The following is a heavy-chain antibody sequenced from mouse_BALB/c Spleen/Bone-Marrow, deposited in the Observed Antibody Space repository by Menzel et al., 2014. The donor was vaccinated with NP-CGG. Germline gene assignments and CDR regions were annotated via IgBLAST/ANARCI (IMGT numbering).Heavy chain of an antibody. CDR2: IRNKANGYTT. CDR1: GFTFTDFY. J-gene: IGHJ2*01. CDR3: ARDAGRLLFDY. V-gene: IGHV7-3*02. D-gene: IGHD1-2*01. Sequence: VQLQQPGGGLVQPGGSLRLSCEASGFTFTDFYMNWVRQPPGKALEWLGFIRNKANGYTTEYSASVKGRFTISRDNSQSILYLQMNTLRAEDSATYYCARDAGRLLFDYWGQGTTLTVSS.